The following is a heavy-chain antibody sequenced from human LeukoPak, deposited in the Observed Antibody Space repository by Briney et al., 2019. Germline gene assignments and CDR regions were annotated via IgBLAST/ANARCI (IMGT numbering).Heavy chain of an antibody. D-gene: IGHD3-22*01. V-gene: IGHV3-23*01. J-gene: IGHJ4*02. CDR3: AKENGYYFAFDY. Sequence: AGGSLRLSCAASGLTFSSYAMSWVRQAPGKGLEWVSAISGSGGSTYYADSVKGRFTISRDNSKNTLYPQMNSLRAEDTAVYYCAKENGYYFAFDYWGQGTLVTVSS. CDR2: ISGSGGST. CDR1: GLTFSSYA.